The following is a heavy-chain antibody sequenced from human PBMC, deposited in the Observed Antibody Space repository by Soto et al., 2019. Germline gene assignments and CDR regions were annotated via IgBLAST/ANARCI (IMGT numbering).Heavy chain of an antibody. V-gene: IGHV3-74*01. CDR1: GFTFSNYW. J-gene: IGHJ4*02. CDR2: INSDGTST. Sequence: GGSLRLSCVVSGFTFSNYWMHWVRQGPEKGLVWVARINSDGTSTSYADSVKGRFTISRDNAKNTLYLQMNSLRAEDTAVYYCVRATSGYYLGYWGQENMVTLSS. CDR3: VRATSGYYLGY. D-gene: IGHD3-3*01.